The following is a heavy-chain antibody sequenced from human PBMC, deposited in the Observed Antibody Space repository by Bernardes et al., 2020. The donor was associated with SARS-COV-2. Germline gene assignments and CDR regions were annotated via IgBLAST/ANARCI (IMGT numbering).Heavy chain of an antibody. V-gene: IGHV1-24*01. CDR2: FDPEDGET. J-gene: IGHJ6*02. CDR1: GYTLTELS. Sequence: ASVKVSCKVSGYTLTELSMHWVRQAPGKGLEWMGGFDPEDGETIYAQKFQGRVTMTEDTSTDTAYMELSSLRSEDTAVYYCATASIVVVPAAIGTNYYYYGMDVWGQGTTVTVSS. D-gene: IGHD2-2*02. CDR3: ATASIVVVPAAIGTNYYYYGMDV.